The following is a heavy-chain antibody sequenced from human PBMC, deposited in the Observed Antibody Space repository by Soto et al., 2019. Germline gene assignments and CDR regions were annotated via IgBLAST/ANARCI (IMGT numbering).Heavy chain of an antibody. CDR1: GYTFTSYY. V-gene: IGHV1-24*01. CDR2: FDPEDGET. J-gene: IGHJ4*02. D-gene: IGHD3-10*01. Sequence: GASVKVSCKASGYTFTSYYMHWVRQAPGKGLEWMGGFDPEDGETIYAQKFQGRVTMTEDTSTDTAYMELSSLRSEDTAVYYCATVFFIMVGDRITKSQTYYLDYWGQGTLVTVSS. CDR3: ATVFFIMVGDRITKSQTYYLDY.